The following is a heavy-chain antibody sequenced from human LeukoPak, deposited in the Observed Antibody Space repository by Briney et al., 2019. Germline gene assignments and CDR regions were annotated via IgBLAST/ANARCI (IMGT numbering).Heavy chain of an antibody. D-gene: IGHD2-15*01. CDR3: ARGVAATWYIDL. CDR2: INPNSGGT. Sequence: ASVKVSCKASGYTFTGYYVHWVRQAPGQGLEWMGWINPNSGGTNYAQKFQGRVTMTTGTSITTAYMELSRLRSDDTAVYYCARGVAATWYIDLWGRGTLVSVSS. J-gene: IGHJ2*01. CDR1: GYTFTGYY. V-gene: IGHV1-2*02.